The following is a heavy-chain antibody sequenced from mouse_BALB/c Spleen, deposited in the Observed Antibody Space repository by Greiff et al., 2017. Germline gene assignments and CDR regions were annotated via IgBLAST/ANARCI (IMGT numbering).Heavy chain of an antibody. CDR2: IDPANGNT. CDR1: GFNIKDTY. D-gene: IGHD1-1*01. CDR3: ARGYYYGSSAFDY. Sequence: VQLKQSGAELVKPGASVKLSCTASGFNIKDTYMHWVKQRPEQGLEWIGRIDPANGNTKYDPKFQGKATITADTSSNTAYLQLSSLTSEDTAVYYCARGYYYGSSAFDYWGQGTTLTVSS. J-gene: IGHJ2*01. V-gene: IGHV14-3*02.